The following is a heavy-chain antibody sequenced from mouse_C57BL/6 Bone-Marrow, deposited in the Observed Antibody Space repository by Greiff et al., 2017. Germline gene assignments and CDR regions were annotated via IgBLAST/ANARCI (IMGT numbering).Heavy chain of an antibody. D-gene: IGHD2-2*01. Sequence: VQLQQSGPELVKPGASVKMSCKASGYTFTDYNMHWVKQSHGKRLEWIGYINPNNGGTSYNQKFKGKATLTVNKSSSTAYMELRSLTSEDSAVYYCANDLLWLRRYYYAMDYWGQGTSVTVSS. CDR3: ANDLLWLRRYYYAMDY. CDR1: GYTFTDYN. CDR2: INPNNGGT. J-gene: IGHJ4*01. V-gene: IGHV1-22*01.